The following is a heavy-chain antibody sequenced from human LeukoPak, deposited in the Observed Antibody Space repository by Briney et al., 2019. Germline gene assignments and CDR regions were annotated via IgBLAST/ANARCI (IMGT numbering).Heavy chain of an antibody. V-gene: IGHV3-23*01. CDR3: AKDQGLIMITFGGNDY. CDR1: GFTFSSYA. CDR2: IGASGGSI. J-gene: IGHJ4*02. D-gene: IGHD3-16*01. Sequence: PGGSLRLSCAASGFTFSSYAMSWVRQAPGKGLEWVSVIGASGGSIYYADSVKGRFTISRDNSKNTLYLQMNSLRAEDTAVYYCAKDQGLIMITFGGNDYWGQGTLVTVSS.